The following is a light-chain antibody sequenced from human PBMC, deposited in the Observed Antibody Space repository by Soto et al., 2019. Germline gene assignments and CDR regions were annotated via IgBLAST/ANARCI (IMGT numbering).Light chain of an antibody. CDR2: KAS. Sequence: DIQMTQSPSTLSASVGDRVTINCRASQSISSWLAWYQQKPGTATKLLIYKASTLQSGVPSRFSGSGSGTEFTLTISSLQPDDSATYYCQQYNDNWTFGQGTKV. CDR3: QQYNDNWT. CDR1: QSISSW. J-gene: IGKJ1*01. V-gene: IGKV1-5*03.